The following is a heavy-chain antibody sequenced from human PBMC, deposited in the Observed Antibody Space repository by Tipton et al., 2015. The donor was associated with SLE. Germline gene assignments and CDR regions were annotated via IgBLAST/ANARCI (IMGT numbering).Heavy chain of an antibody. D-gene: IGHD1-7*01. CDR1: GGSISSYY. J-gene: IGHJ4*02. CDR3: TLEGWNYCFYY. Sequence: TLSLTCTVSGGSISSYYWSWIRQPAGTGLEWIGRIYTSGSTNYNPSLKSRVTMSVDTSKNHFSLKLSSVTAADTAVYYCTLEGWNYCFYYWGQGTLVTVPS. CDR2: IYTSGST. V-gene: IGHV4-4*07.